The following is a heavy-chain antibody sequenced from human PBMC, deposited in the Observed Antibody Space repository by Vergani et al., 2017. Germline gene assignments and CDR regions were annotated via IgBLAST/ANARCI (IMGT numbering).Heavy chain of an antibody. D-gene: IGHD6-13*01. CDR1: GGSISSGGYY. J-gene: IGHJ6*02. Sequence: QLQLQESGSGLVKPSQTLSLTCTVSGGSISSGGYYWSWIRQHPGKGLEWIGYIYYSGSTYYNPSLKSRVTISVDTSKNQFSLKLSSVTAADTAVYYCARDGAAAGNYYGMDVWGQGTTVTVSS. CDR3: ARDGAAAGNYYGMDV. V-gene: IGHV4-31*03. CDR2: IYYSGST.